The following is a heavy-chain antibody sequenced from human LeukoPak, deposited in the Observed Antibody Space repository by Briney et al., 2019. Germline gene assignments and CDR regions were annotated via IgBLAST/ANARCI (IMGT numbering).Heavy chain of an antibody. CDR3: ARGGAAAQAH. CDR1: GFTFSSYS. Sequence: GGSLRLSCAASGFTFSSYSMNWVRQGPGKGLEWVSSISSSSSYIYYADSVKGRFTISRDNAKNSLYLQMNSLRAEDTAVYYCARGGAAAQAHWGQGTLVTVSS. J-gene: IGHJ4*02. V-gene: IGHV3-21*01. CDR2: ISSSSSYI. D-gene: IGHD3-16*01.